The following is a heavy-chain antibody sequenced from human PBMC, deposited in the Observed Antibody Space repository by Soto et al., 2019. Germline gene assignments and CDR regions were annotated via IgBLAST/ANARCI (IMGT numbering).Heavy chain of an antibody. CDR2: IIPILGIA. CDR3: ARANEVPAANNDDYSYGMDV. V-gene: IGHV1-69*02. J-gene: IGHJ6*02. Sequence: QVQLVQSGAEVKKPGSSVKVSCKASGGTFSSYTISWVRQAPGQGLEWMGRIIPILGIANYAQKFQGRVTITADKPTRTAYLELRSLRSEDTAVYYCARANEVPAANNDDYSYGMDVWGQGTTVTVSS. D-gene: IGHD2-2*01. CDR1: GGTFSSYT.